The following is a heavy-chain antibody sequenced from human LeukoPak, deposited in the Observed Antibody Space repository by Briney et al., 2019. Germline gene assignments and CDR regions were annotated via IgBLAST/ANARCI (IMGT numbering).Heavy chain of an antibody. D-gene: IGHD1-26*01. V-gene: IGHV3-7*01. Sequence: GGSLRLSCVASGFTYTTYWMSWVRQAPGKGLEWVATIKHDGREIYYVDSVKGRFTISRDNAKNSLFLQMDSLRPEDTAVYSCARRFTGSYSSEYFDYWGQGTLVTVSS. CDR2: IKHDGREI. CDR3: ARRFTGSYSSEYFDY. CDR1: GFTYTTYW. J-gene: IGHJ4*02.